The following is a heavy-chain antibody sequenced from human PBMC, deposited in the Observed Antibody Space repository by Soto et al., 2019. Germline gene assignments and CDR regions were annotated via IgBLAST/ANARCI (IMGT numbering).Heavy chain of an antibody. V-gene: IGHV4-30-2*01. Sequence: PSETLSLTFAVSGGSIGSGGYSWSWIRQPPGKGLEWIGYIYHSGSTYYNPSLKSRVTISVDRSKNQFSLKLSSVTAADTAVYYCAIVSGSGPPRHAFDIWGQGTMVTVSS. D-gene: IGHD2-15*01. CDR2: IYHSGST. CDR1: GGSIGSGGYS. J-gene: IGHJ3*02. CDR3: AIVSGSGPPRHAFDI.